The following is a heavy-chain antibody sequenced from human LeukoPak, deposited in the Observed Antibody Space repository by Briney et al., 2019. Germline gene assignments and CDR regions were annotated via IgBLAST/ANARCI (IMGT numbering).Heavy chain of an antibody. CDR2: TWSDGSDY. D-gene: IGHD2-15*01. Sequence: GGSLRLPCAASGFTFSSFGMHWVRQAPGKGLEWVALTWSDGSDYFYPDSVKGRFTISRDNSKNTVHLQMNSLRDEDTAVYFCARDRGYCRGGRCYSNYFGLWGQGTLVTVSS. J-gene: IGHJ4*02. CDR1: GFTFSSFG. CDR3: ARDRGYCRGGRCYSNYFGL. V-gene: IGHV3-33*01.